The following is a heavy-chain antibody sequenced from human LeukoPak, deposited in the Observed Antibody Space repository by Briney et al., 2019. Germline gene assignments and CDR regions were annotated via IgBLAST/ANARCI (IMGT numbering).Heavy chain of an antibody. CDR3: ARDLGSGSYYYYYGMDV. J-gene: IGHJ6*02. CDR1: GFTFSSYW. CDR2: INSDGSST. D-gene: IGHD1-26*01. Sequence: GGSLRLSCAASGFTFSSYWMHWVRQAPGKGLVWVSRINSDGSSTSYADSVKGRFTISRDNAKNTLYLQMNSLRAEDTAVYYCARDLGSGSYYYYYGMDVWGQGTTVTVSS. V-gene: IGHV3-74*01.